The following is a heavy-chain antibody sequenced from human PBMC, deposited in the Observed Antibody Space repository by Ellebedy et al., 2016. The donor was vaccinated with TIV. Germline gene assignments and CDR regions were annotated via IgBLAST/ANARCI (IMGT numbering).Heavy chain of an antibody. CDR2: ISSSSSYI. CDR3: AKGSTTVMATCVDS. CDR1: GFTFSSYS. J-gene: IGHJ5*01. V-gene: IGHV3-21*04. D-gene: IGHD5-18*01. Sequence: PGGSLRLSCAASGFTFSSYSMNWVRQAPGKGLEWVSSISSSSSYIYYADSVKGRFTISRDNSKNSLYLQMNSLRAEDTALYFCAKGSTTVMATCVDSWGQGTLVTVSS.